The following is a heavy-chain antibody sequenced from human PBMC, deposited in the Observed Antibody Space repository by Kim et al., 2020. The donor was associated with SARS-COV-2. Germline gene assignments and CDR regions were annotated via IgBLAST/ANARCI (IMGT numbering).Heavy chain of an antibody. CDR2: INSSSSDI. D-gene: IGHD4-17*01. Sequence: GGSLRLSCAASGFTFSSYRMNWVRQAPGKGLEWVASINSSSSDIYYADSVKGRFTISRDNAKNSLYLQMNSLRAEDTAVYYCATYGDYPRGAFDIWGQGTMVTVSS. CDR3: ATYGDYPRGAFDI. CDR1: GFTFSSYR. J-gene: IGHJ3*02. V-gene: IGHV3-21*01.